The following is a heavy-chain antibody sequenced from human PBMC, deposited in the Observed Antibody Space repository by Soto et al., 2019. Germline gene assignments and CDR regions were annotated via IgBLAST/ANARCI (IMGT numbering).Heavy chain of an antibody. Sequence: GGSLRLSCADSGFTFSTYGMQWVRQAPSKGLEWVAVISYDGYLKYYVDAVKGRFTVARDNSKNTLFLEMNSLRVEDTAVYFCAKDFKVSGSHYGTLNYYYGMDVWGQGTTVTVSS. CDR1: GFTFSTYG. CDR3: AKDFKVSGSHYGTLNYYYGMDV. V-gene: IGHV3-30*18. D-gene: IGHD3-10*01. J-gene: IGHJ6*02. CDR2: ISYDGYLK.